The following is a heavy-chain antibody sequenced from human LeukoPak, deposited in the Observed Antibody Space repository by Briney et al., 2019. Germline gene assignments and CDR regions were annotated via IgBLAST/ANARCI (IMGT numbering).Heavy chain of an antibody. J-gene: IGHJ4*02. CDR2: ISSSGSTI. V-gene: IGHV3-48*03. D-gene: IGHD4-17*01. CDR3: ARVDGDYSEY. CDR1: GFTFSSYE. Sequence: GGSPRLSCAASGFTFSSYEMNWVRQAPGKGLEWVSYISSSGSTIYYADSVKGRFTISRDNAKNSLYLQMNSLRAEDTAVYYCARVDGDYSEYWGQGTLVTVSS.